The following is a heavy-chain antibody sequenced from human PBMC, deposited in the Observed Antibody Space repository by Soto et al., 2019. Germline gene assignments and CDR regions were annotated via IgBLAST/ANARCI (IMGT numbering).Heavy chain of an antibody. J-gene: IGHJ3*02. Sequence: GESLKISCKGSGYSFTSYWIGWVRQMPGKGLEWMGIIYPSDSDTRYSPSFQGQVTISADKSISTAYLQWSSLKASDTAMYYCARPGVPIVVVPAAADAFDIWGQGTMVTVSS. V-gene: IGHV5-51*01. CDR3: ARPGVPIVVVPAAADAFDI. CDR1: GYSFTSYW. D-gene: IGHD2-2*01. CDR2: IYPSDSDT.